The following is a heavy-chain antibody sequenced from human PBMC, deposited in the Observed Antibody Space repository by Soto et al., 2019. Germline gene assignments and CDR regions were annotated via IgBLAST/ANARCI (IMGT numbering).Heavy chain of an antibody. CDR3: ARVGGYCGGDCYLDYFDY. Sequence: QVQLVHSGAEVKKPGSSVKVSCTASGGTFSSYTIRWVRQAPGQGLEWMGKIIPIPGIANYAQKFQGRVTITADKSTSTAYMELSRLRSEDTAVYYCARVGGYCGGDCYLDYFDYWGQGTLVTVSS. CDR2: IIPIPGIA. V-gene: IGHV1-69*02. CDR1: GGTFSSYT. D-gene: IGHD2-21*02. J-gene: IGHJ4*02.